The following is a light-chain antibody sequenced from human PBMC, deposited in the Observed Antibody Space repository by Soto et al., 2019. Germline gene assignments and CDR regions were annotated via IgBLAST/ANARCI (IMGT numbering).Light chain of an antibody. J-gene: IGLJ1*01. CDR3: NSYTSNNTYV. Sequence: QSVLTQPASVSGSPGQAITISCSGTSSDVGAFNYVSWYQQHPGKAPKLMIYDVSNRPSEVSNRFSGSKSGNTASLTISGLRAEDEADYYCNSYTSNNTYVFGTGTKVTVL. V-gene: IGLV2-14*03. CDR2: DVS. CDR1: SSDVGAFNY.